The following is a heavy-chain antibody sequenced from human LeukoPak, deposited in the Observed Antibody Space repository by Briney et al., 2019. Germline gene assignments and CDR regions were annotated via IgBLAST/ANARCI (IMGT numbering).Heavy chain of an antibody. CDR3: ASGFPVLATSAFDI. CDR2: IYDSGST. V-gene: IGHV4-59*01. CDR1: GFTFNRCW. Sequence: GSLRLSCVVSGFTFNRCWMNWVRQPPGKGLEWIGYIYDSGSTNYNPSLKSRVSISVDTSKNQFSLKLTSVTPADTAVYYCASGFPVLATSAFDIWGQGTMVTVSS. J-gene: IGHJ3*02. D-gene: IGHD3-3*02.